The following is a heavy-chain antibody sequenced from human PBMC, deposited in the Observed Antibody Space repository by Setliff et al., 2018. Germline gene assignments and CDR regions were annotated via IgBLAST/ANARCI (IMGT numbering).Heavy chain of an antibody. CDR2: LGGDGRIT. V-gene: IGHV3-23*01. J-gene: IGHJ3*01. CDR3: AKDYNWGEF. Sequence: GGSLRLSCAASGFTFSTSAMHWVRQAPGKGLEWVSTLGGDGRITFYADSVKGRFTIYRDTSNNTLYLQMNNLKAEDTALYYCAKDYNWGEFWGQGTMVTVSS. CDR1: GFTFSTSA. D-gene: IGHD1-20*01.